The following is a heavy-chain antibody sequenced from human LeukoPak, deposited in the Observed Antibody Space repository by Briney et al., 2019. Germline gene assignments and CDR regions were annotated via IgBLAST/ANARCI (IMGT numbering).Heavy chain of an antibody. Sequence: PGGSLRLSCAASGFPFSSHGMHWVRQAPGKGLEWVAGIWYDGSNKCYVESVKGRLTTYRENSKNTLYLQVKSLRAEDTAVYYCARDLYVGSGRNYIAHWGQGTLVTVSS. CDR3: ARDLYVGSGRNYIAH. V-gene: IGHV3-33*08. CDR1: GFPFSSHG. CDR2: IWYDGSNK. D-gene: IGHD3-10*01. J-gene: IGHJ4*02.